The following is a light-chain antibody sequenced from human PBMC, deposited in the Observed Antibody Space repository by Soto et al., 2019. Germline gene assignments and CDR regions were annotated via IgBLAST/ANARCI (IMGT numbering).Light chain of an antibody. V-gene: IGLV2-14*01. Sequence: QSVLTQPASVSGSPGQSITISCTGTSSDVGGYSRVSWYQHHPGKAPKLIIYEVSNRPSGVSNRFSGSKSGNTASPTISGLQAEDEADYYCISYITTSTSYVFGTGTKVTVL. J-gene: IGLJ1*01. CDR2: EVS. CDR1: SSDVGGYSR. CDR3: ISYITTSTSYV.